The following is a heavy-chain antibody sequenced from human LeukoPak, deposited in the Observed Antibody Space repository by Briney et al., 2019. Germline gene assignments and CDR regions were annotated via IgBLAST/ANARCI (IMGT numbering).Heavy chain of an antibody. CDR2: IYSGGST. V-gene: IGHV3-53*01. D-gene: IGHD6-19*01. CDR1: GFTVSSNY. CDR3: ASEIAVAGFEYFQH. Sequence: PGGSLRLSCAASGFTVSSNYMSWVRQAPGKGLEWVSVIYSGGSTYYADSVKGRFTISRDNAKNTLYLQMNSLRAEDTAVYYCASEIAVAGFEYFQHWGQGTLVTVSS. J-gene: IGHJ1*01.